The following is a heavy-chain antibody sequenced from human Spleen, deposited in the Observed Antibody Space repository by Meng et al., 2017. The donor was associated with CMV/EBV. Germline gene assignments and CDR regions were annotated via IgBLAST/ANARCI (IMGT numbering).Heavy chain of an antibody. CDR1: GGSISSYY. CDR2: IYTSGST. J-gene: IGHJ4*02. V-gene: IGHV4-4*07. D-gene: IGHD2-15*01. Sequence: QVQLQESGPGLVKPSETLSLTCTASGGSISSYYWSWIQQPAGKGLEWIGRIYTSGSTNYNPSLKSRVTMSVDTSKNQFSLKLSSVTAADTAVYYCARVGPNPYCSGGSCYPYYFDYWGQGTLVTVSS. CDR3: ARVGPNPYCSGGSCYPYYFDY.